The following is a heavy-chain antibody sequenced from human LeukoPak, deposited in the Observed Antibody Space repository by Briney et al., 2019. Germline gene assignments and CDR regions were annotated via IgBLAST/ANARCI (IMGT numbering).Heavy chain of an antibody. CDR1: GGSISSSSYY. Sequence: SETLSLTCTVSGGSISSSSYYWGWIRQPPGKGLEWIGSIYYSGSTYYNPSLKSRVTISVDTSKNQFSLKLSSVTAADTAVYYCARDGGPPKSGDFDLWGRGTLVTVSS. J-gene: IGHJ2*01. V-gene: IGHV4-39*07. D-gene: IGHD3-16*01. CDR2: IYYSGST. CDR3: ARDGGPPKSGDFDL.